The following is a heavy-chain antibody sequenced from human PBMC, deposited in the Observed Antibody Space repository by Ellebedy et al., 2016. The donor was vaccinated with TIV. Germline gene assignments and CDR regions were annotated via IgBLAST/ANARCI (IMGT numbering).Heavy chain of an antibody. J-gene: IGHJ3*02. D-gene: IGHD4-17*01. Sequence: PGGSLRLSCVASGFAFSSYWMTWVRQAPGKGLEWVANIKPDGSEKWYVDSVKGRFTISRDNAKNSLYLQVNSLTAEDTAVYYCARDPWTDDYNDYGAFDIWGQGTMVTVSS. CDR2: IKPDGSEK. V-gene: IGHV3-7*01. CDR3: ARDPWTDDYNDYGAFDI. CDR1: GFAFSSYW.